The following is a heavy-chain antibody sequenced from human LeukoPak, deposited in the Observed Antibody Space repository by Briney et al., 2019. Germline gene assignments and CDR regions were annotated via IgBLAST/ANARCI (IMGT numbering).Heavy chain of an antibody. D-gene: IGHD2-8*02. CDR1: GGSISSYY. CDR2: IYYSGST. J-gene: IGHJ4*02. CDR3: ARVKNTGKGADY. V-gene: IGHV4-59*08. Sequence: PSETLSLTCTVSGGSISSYYWSWIRQPPGKGLEWIGYIYYSGSTNYNPSLKSRVTISVDTSKNQFSLKLSSVTAADTAVYYCARVKNTGKGADYWGQGTLVTVSS.